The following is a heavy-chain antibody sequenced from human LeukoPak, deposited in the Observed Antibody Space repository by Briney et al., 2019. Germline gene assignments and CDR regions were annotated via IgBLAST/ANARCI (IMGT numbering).Heavy chain of an antibody. J-gene: IGHJ4*02. V-gene: IGHV4-59*01. CDR3: ASTSGSGWYPDY. CDR2: IYYSGST. CDR1: GGSISSYY. Sequence: SETLSLTCTVSGGSISSYYWSWIRQPPGKGLEWIGYIYYSGSTNYNPSLKSRVTTSVDTSKNQFSLKLSSVTAADTAVYYCASTSGSGWYPDYWGQGTLVTVSS. D-gene: IGHD6-19*01.